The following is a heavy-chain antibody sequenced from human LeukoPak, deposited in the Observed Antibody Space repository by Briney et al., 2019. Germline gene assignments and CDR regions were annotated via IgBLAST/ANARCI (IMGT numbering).Heavy chain of an antibody. V-gene: IGHV4-34*01. D-gene: IGHD6-13*01. CDR3: ARGRIAAAGLRPNWFDP. CDR2: INHSGST. CDR1: GGSFSGYY. J-gene: IGHJ5*02. Sequence: SETLSLTCAVYGGSFSGYYWSWIRQPPGNGLEWIGEINHSGSTNYNPSLKSRVTISVDTTKNQFSLKLSSVTAADTAVYYCARGRIAAAGLRPNWFDPWGQGTLVTVSS.